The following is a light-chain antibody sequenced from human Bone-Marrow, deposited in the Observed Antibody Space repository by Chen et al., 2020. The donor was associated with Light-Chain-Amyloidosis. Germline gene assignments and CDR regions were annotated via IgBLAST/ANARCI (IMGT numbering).Light chain of an antibody. CDR2: AAS. CDR3: SSFTSSSSYV. CDR1: SGDVGTYNY. V-gene: IGLV2-14*01. J-gene: IGLJ1*01. Sequence: QSALPQPASVSGPPGPSITISCTGTSGDVGTYNYVSWHQQHPGKAPKVMIYAASNRPSGVSNRFSGSKSGNTASLTISGLQAEDEADYYCSSFTSSSSYVFGPGTKVTVL.